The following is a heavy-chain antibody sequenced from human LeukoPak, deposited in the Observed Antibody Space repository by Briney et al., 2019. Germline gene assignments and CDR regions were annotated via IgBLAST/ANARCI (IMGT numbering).Heavy chain of an antibody. CDR3: ARDRNSQQWLIFDY. Sequence: PSETLSLTCTVSGGSISSSSYYWGWIRQPPGKGLEWIGSIYYSGSTYYNPSLKSRVTISVDTSKNQFSLKLSSVTAADTAVYYCARDRNSQQWLIFDYWGQGTLVTVSS. J-gene: IGHJ4*02. CDR1: GGSISSSSYY. V-gene: IGHV4-39*07. D-gene: IGHD6-19*01. CDR2: IYYSGST.